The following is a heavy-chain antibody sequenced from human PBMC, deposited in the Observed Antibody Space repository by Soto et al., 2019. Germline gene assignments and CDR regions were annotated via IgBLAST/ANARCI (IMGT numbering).Heavy chain of an antibody. Sequence: QLQLQESGPGLVKPSETLSLTCTVSGVSITNTSYYWGWIRQPPGKGLEWIGTIYFSGSTFYNPSLKSRLTISVDTSKNQFSLRLSSATAADTTVYYCARHGSYWGQGTLVAVSS. V-gene: IGHV4-39*01. J-gene: IGHJ4*02. CDR3: ARHGSY. CDR2: IYFSGST. CDR1: GVSITNTSYY.